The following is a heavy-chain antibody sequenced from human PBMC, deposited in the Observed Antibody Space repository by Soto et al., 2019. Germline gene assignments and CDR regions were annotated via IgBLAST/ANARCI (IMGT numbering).Heavy chain of an antibody. Sequence: EVQFLQSGGGLVQPAGSLRLSCAASGFTFSSYAMSWVRQAPGKGLEWVSAITGDGGDTYHADSVKGRFTISRDNSKNTLSLQMNSLRAEDKAVYFCAKGSRSSRPYYFDYWGQGSLVTVSS. J-gene: IGHJ4*02. CDR2: ITGDGGDT. V-gene: IGHV3-23*01. CDR3: AKGSRSSRPYYFDY. CDR1: GFTFSSYA. D-gene: IGHD3-16*02.